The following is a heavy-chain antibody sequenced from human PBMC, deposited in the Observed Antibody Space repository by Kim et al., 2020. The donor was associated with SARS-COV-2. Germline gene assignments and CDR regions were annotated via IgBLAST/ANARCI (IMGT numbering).Heavy chain of an antibody. D-gene: IGHD1-1*01. CDR1: GFTLDDSA. J-gene: IGHJ5*02. CDR3: ARDAEVSRPHGYVEFDH. V-gene: IGHV3-43*02. CDR2: IYCNGGST. Sequence: GGSLRLSCAASGFTLDDSAMHWVRQVPGKGLEWISLIYCNGGSTYYADSVKVRFTISRDICKGSLYLQMNSLTPEDTAVYYCARDAEVSRPHGYVEFDH.